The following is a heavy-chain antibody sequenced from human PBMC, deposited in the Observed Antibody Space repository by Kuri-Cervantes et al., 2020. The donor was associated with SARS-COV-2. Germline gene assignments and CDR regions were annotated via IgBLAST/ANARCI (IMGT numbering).Heavy chain of an antibody. Sequence: SQTLSLTCAVSGGSISSGGYSWSWIRQPPGKGLEWIGYIYHSGSTYYNPSLKSRVTISVDRSNNQVSLRLTSATAADTAVYYCGKVSWLQLWHRYSDSWGQGTLVTVSS. J-gene: IGHJ4*02. CDR2: IYHSGST. CDR1: GGSISSGGYS. V-gene: IGHV4-30-2*01. CDR3: GKVSWLQLWHRYSDS. D-gene: IGHD5-24*01.